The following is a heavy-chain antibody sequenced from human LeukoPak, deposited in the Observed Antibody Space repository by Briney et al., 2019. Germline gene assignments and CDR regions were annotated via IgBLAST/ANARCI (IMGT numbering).Heavy chain of an antibody. D-gene: IGHD6-13*01. Sequence: SETMSLTCTVSGGSISSYYWSWIRQPPGKGLEWIGYICYSGSTNYNPSPKSRVTISVDTSKNQFSLKLSSVTAADTAVYYCARRTRGSRLGYWGQGTLVTVSS. J-gene: IGHJ4*02. CDR2: ICYSGST. CDR1: GGSISSYY. CDR3: ARRTRGSRLGY. V-gene: IGHV4-59*12.